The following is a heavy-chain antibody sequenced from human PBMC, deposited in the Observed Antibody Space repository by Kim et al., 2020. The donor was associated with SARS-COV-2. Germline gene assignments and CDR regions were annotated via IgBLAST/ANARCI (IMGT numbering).Heavy chain of an antibody. CDR1: GFSFSNYA. Sequence: GGSLRLSCAASGFSFSNYAMSWVRQAPGKGLEWVSVITDSGDDTHHADSVKGRFTMSRDNSKDTLYLQMNSLRVEDTAIYYCAKAPLPWCTVATCYFLDYLGQGALVTVSS. D-gene: IGHD2-8*01. J-gene: IGHJ4*02. V-gene: IGHV3-23*01. CDR2: ITDSGDDT. CDR3: AKAPLPWCTVATCYFLDY.